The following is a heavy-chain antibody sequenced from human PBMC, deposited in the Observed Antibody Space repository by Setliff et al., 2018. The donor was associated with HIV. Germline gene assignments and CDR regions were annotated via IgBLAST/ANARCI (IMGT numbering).Heavy chain of an antibody. CDR2: INGDGSDT. CDR1: GFTSRDYW. J-gene: IGHJ6*02. D-gene: IGHD3-3*01. V-gene: IGHV3-74*01. Sequence: PGGSLRLSCAASGFTSRDYWMHWVRQAPGMGLEWVSRINGDGSDTDYADSGKGRFTISKDNANNMMSLQMRSLRAEDTAVYYCARDRLTYHFWSDGMDVWGQGTTVTVSS. CDR3: ARDRLTYHFWSDGMDV.